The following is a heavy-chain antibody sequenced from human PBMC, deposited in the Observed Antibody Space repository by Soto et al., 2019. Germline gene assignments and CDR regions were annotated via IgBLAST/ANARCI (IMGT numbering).Heavy chain of an antibody. CDR1: GCTFSSSS. CDR3: ARDRGIAAAGRYYYYGMDV. CDR2: ISSSSSYI. D-gene: IGHD6-13*01. J-gene: IGHJ6*02. Sequence: EVQLLESGGGLVKPGGSLRLSCAASGCTFSSSSMNWVRQAPGKGLEWVSSISSSSSYIYYADSVKGRFTISRDNAKNSLYLQMNSLSDEDTAVYYCARDRGIAAAGRYYYYGMDVWGQGTTVTVSS. V-gene: IGHV3-21*01.